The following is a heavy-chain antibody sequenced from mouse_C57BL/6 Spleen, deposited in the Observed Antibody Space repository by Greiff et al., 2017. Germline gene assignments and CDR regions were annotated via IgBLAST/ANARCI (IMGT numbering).Heavy chain of an antibody. CDR1: GYTFTSYW. CDR2: IDPSDSYT. Sequence: QVQLKQPGAELVMPGASVKLSCKASGYTFTSYWMHWVKQRPGQGLEWIGEIDPSDSYTNYNQKFKGKSTLTVDKSSSTAYMQLSSLTSEDSAVYYCARRGYGNSYFDYWGQGTTLTVSS. V-gene: IGHV1-69*01. J-gene: IGHJ2*01. D-gene: IGHD2-1*01. CDR3: ARRGYGNSYFDY.